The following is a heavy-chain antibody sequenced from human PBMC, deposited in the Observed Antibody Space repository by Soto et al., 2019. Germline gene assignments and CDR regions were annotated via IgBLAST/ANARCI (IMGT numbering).Heavy chain of an antibody. Sequence: QVQLQESGPGLVKPSQTLSLTCTVSGGSITSSGYYWSWIRQHPGEGLEWIGFTSNSGSTSYNPSLKSRVTISGDTSSKQFSLNLKSVTAADTAVYYCARGGGSTKVDYWGQGTLVTVSP. CDR1: GGSITSSGYY. V-gene: IGHV4-31*03. D-gene: IGHD2-2*01. CDR3: ARGGGSTKVDY. CDR2: TSNSGST. J-gene: IGHJ4*02.